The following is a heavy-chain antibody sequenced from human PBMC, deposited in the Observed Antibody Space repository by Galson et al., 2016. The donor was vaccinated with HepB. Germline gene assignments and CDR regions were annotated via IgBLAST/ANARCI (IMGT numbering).Heavy chain of an antibody. CDR1: GGSICTHY. V-gene: IGHV4-59*11. D-gene: IGHD3-10*01. CDR3: ARGSLGLEYGSGSDAKHYWYFDL. Sequence: SETLSLTCTVSGGSICTHYWAWIRQPPGKGLEWIGYIYHSGHTNYNPSLKSRVAISVDTSKSQFSLHLTSVTPADTAVYHCARGSLGLEYGSGSDAKHYWYFDLWGRGTLVTVSS. J-gene: IGHJ2*01. CDR2: IYHSGHT.